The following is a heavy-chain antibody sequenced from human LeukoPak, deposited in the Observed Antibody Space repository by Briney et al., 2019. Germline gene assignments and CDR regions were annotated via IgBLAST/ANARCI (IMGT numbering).Heavy chain of an antibody. CDR1: GYSFTSHW. Sequence: GESLKISCKGSGYSFTSHWIAWVRPVPGKGLEWMGIIYPGDSYTRHSPSFQGQVAISVDKSFNTAYLQWSSLKASDTAMYYCARAGNPYYYYGMDVWGQGTTVTVSS. V-gene: IGHV5-51*01. J-gene: IGHJ6*02. CDR3: ARAGNPYYYYGMDV. D-gene: IGHD1-14*01. CDR2: IYPGDSYT.